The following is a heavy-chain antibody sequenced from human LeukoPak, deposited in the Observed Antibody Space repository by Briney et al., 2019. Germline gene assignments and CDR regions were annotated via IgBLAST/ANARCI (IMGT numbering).Heavy chain of an antibody. D-gene: IGHD3-10*01. J-gene: IGHJ6*02. V-gene: IGHV3-30*07. CDR3: ARVVAGSVYNSGMDV. CDR1: GFTFSTYV. CDR2: ILYDGGNK. Sequence: GGSLRLSCAASGFTFSTYVMHWVRQAPGKGLQWVAVILYDGGNKYFAHSVKGRFIISRDNSKNTRHLQMNSLTAEDTAVYYCARVVAGSVYNSGMDVWGQGTTVTVSS.